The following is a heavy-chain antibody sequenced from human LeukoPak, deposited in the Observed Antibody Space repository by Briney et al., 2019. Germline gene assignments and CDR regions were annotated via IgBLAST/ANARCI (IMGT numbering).Heavy chain of an antibody. V-gene: IGHV4-38-2*02. Sequence: PSETLSLTCTVSGYSISSGYYWGWIRQPPGKGLEWIGSIYYSGSTYYNPSLKSRVTISVDTSKNQFSLKLSSVTAADTAVYYCATFSRWLPEDWGQGTLVTVSS. CDR3: ATFSRWLPED. CDR2: IYYSGST. CDR1: GYSISSGYY. D-gene: IGHD5-24*01. J-gene: IGHJ4*02.